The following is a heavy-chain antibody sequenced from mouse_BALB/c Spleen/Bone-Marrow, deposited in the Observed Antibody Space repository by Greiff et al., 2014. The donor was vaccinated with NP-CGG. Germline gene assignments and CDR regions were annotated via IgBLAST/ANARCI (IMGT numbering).Heavy chain of an antibody. V-gene: IGHV5-6*02. CDR1: GFTFSSYG. CDR2: INSGGTNT. CDR3: TRRGIYDERTAMDY. J-gene: IGHJ4*01. D-gene: IGHD2-12*01. Sequence: EVKLMESGGDLVYPGGSLKLSCAASGFTFSSYGMSWVRQTPDTRLEWVATINSGGTNTYYPDSTKGRFTISRDNAKNTLYPQMSSLRSEDTAMYYCTRRGIYDERTAMDYWGRGTSVTVSS.